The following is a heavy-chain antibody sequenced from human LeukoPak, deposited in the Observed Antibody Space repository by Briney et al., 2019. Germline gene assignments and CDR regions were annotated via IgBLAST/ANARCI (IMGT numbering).Heavy chain of an antibody. CDR1: GYTFTSYG. V-gene: IGHV1-18*01. D-gene: IGHD3-3*01. CDR3: ARATKTPGGWRSGYYTDHNWFDP. CDR2: ISAYNGNT. Sequence: GASVTVSCTASGYTFTSYGISWVRQAPGQGLEWMGWISAYNGNTNYAQKLQGRVTMTTDTSTSTAYMELRSLRSDDTAVYYCARATKTPGGWRSGYYTDHNWFDPWGQGTLVTVSS. J-gene: IGHJ5*02.